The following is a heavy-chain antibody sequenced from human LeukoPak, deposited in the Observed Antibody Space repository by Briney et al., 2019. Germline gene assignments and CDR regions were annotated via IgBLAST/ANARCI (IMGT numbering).Heavy chain of an antibody. CDR3: TRDANHYGGMDV. V-gene: IGHV3-74*01. CDR2: IHSDGSTT. CDR1: GITVSKYW. Sequence: GGSLRLSCAVSGITVSKYWMHWVRQVPGKGLVWASRIHSDGSTTDYADSVKGRFTITRDSAKNTLYLEMNSLRVEDTAVYCCTRDANHYGGMDVWGQGTTVTVSS. J-gene: IGHJ6*02.